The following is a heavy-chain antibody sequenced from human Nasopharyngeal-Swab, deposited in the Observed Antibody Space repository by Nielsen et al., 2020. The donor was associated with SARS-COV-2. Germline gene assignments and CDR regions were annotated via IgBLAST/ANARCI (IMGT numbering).Heavy chain of an antibody. CDR1: GFTFSNAW. D-gene: IGHD4-17*01. Sequence: GESLKISCAASGFTFSNAWMNWVRQAPGKGLEWVGRIKSKTDGGTTDYAAPVKGRFTISRDDSKNTLYLQMNSLKTEDTAVYYCTTEYGDYNYYYYYVMDVWGQGTTVTSP. J-gene: IGHJ6*02. CDR2: IKSKTDGGTT. CDR3: TTEYGDYNYYYYYVMDV. V-gene: IGHV3-15*01.